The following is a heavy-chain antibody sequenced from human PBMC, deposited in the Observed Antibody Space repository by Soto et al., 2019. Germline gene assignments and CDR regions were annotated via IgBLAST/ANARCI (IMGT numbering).Heavy chain of an antibody. V-gene: IGHV3-30-3*01. CDR3: PRDLRVRATTDALDI. CDR1: GFTFSGYN. Sequence: PGGSLRLSCAASGFTFSGYNMHWVRQAPGKGLEWVAIIAPDGNKYYADSVKGRFTISRDESMNTLYLEMNSLRAEDTAIYYCPRDLRVRATTDALDICGPGTMVTVSS. CDR2: IAPDGNK. J-gene: IGHJ3*02. D-gene: IGHD1-26*01.